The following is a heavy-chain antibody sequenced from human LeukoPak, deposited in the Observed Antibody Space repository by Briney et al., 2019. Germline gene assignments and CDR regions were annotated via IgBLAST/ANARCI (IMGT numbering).Heavy chain of an antibody. CDR1: GGSINGYY. V-gene: IGHV4-59*01. CDR3: ATSTANRGYYEIR. D-gene: IGHD1-26*01. CDR2: ISYSGGT. Sequence: SETLSLTCTVSGGSINGYYFSWIRQPPGKGLEWIGYISYSGGTNYNPSLRSRLTISVDTSKNQFSLKLSSVTAADTALYYCATSTANRGYYEIRWSQGTQVTVSS. J-gene: IGHJ4*02.